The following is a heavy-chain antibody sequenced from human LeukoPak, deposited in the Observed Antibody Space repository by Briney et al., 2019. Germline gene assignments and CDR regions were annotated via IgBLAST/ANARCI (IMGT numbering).Heavy chain of an antibody. CDR3: TRSGLTGMRQYPRAAYYYYGMDV. Sequence: PSETLSLTCDVYGGSFSGYHLSWIRQSPGKGLEWIGEMNYSGSTTNYNPSLESRVTISVDTSKNQFSLKLTSVTAADTALYYCTRSGLTGMRQYPRAAYYYYGMDVWGQGTAVTVSS. J-gene: IGHJ6*02. V-gene: IGHV4-34*01. CDR1: GGSFSGYH. CDR2: MNYSGSTT. D-gene: IGHD6-13*01.